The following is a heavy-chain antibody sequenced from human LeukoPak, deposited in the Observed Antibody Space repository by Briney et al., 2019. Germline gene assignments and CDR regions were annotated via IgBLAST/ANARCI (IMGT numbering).Heavy chain of an antibody. D-gene: IGHD3-22*01. CDR2: INHSGST. J-gene: IGHJ6*02. CDR1: GGSFSGYC. Sequence: SETLSLTCAVYGGSFSGYCWSWIRQPPGKGLEWIGEINHSGSTNYNPSLESRVTISVDTSKNQFSLKLSSVTAADTAVYYCASVSSVGLYYYGMDVWGQGTTVTVSS. V-gene: IGHV4-34*01. CDR3: ASVSSVGLYYYGMDV.